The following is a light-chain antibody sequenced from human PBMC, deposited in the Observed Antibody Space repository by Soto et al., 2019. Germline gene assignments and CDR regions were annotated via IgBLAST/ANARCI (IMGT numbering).Light chain of an antibody. J-gene: IGLJ1*01. CDR3: CSYADGSTYV. Sequence: QSALTQPGSVSGSPGQSITISCTGTSRDIGAYNYVSWYLQHPGKAPKLMIYEVVNRPSGVSNRFSGSKSGNTASLTISGLQAEDDADYYCCSYADGSTYVFGTGTKLTVL. CDR2: EVV. V-gene: IGLV2-14*01. CDR1: SRDIGAYNY.